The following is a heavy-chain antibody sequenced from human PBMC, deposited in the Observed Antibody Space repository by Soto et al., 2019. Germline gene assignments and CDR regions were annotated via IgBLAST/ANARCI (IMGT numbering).Heavy chain of an antibody. CDR2: IYYSGST. Sequence: SETLSLTCTVSGGSISSGGYYWSWIRQHPGKGLEWIGYIYYSGSTYYNPSFKSRVTISVDTSKNQFSLELSSVTAADTAVYYCARERGSYYGSGTNWFDPWGQGTLVPVSS. V-gene: IGHV4-31*03. J-gene: IGHJ5*02. CDR1: GGSISSGGYY. CDR3: ARERGSYYGSGTNWFDP. D-gene: IGHD3-10*01.